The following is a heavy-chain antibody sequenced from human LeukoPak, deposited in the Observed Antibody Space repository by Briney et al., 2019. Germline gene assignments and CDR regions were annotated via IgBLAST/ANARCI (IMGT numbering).Heavy chain of an antibody. J-gene: IGHJ4*02. Sequence: GGSLRLSCAASGFTFSSYSMNWVRQAPGKGLEWVSYISSSSPIYYADSVRGRFTISRDNAKNSLYLQMNSLRAEDTAVYYCARGFSGYGGNFDYWGQGTLVTVSS. CDR3: ARGFSGYGGNFDY. V-gene: IGHV3-48*04. CDR1: GFTFSSYS. CDR2: ISSSSPI. D-gene: IGHD4-23*01.